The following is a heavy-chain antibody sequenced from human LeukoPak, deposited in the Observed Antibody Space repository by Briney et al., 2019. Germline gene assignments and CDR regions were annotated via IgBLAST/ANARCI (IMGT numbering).Heavy chain of an antibody. D-gene: IGHD4-17*01. CDR2: VYYSGST. V-gene: IGHV4-59*01. J-gene: IGHJ4*02. CDR1: GGSISSYY. Sequence: SETLSLTCTVSGGSISSYYWSWIRQPPGKGLEWIGYVYYSGSTNYNPSLKSRVTISVDTSKNQFSLKLSSVTAADTAVYYCARVPDDYGDYYFDYWGQGTLVTVSS. CDR3: ARVPDDYGDYYFDY.